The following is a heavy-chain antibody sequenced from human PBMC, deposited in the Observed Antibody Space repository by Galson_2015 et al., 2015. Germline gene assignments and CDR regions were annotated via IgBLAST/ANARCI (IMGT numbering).Heavy chain of an antibody. V-gene: IGHV3-7*01. CDR2: IKQDGSEK. D-gene: IGHD2-21*01. CDR3: ARDAGDLAFDY. CDR1: GFTLSSYW. J-gene: IGHJ4*02. Sequence: SLRLSCAASGFTLSSYWMSWVRQAPGKGLEWVANIKQDGSEKYYVDSVKGRFTISRDNAKNSLYLQMNSLRAEDTAVYYCARDAGDLAFDYWGQGTLVTVSS.